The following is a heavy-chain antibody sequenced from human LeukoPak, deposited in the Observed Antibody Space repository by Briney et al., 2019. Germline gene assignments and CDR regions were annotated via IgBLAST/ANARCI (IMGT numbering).Heavy chain of an antibody. CDR2: IYHSGST. D-gene: IGHD6-13*01. V-gene: IGHV4-30-2*05. J-gene: IGHJ4*02. CDR3: VRGAAAVGFDY. CDR1: GGSISSGGYS. Sequence: PSQTLSLTCAVSGGSISSGGYSWSWIRQPPGKGLEWIGYIYHSGSTYYNPSLKSRVTISVDTSKNQFSLKLSSVTAADTAVYYCVRGAAAVGFDYWGQGTLVTVPS.